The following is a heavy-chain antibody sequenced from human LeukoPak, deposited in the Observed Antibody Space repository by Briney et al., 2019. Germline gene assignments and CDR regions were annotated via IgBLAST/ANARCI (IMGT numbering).Heavy chain of an antibody. V-gene: IGHV3-33*01. Sequence: GRSLRLSCAASGFTFSSYGMHWVRLAPGKGLEWVAVIWYDGSNKYYADSVKGRFTISRDNSKNTLYLQMNSLRAEDTAVYYCARDNQWLASHYFDYWGQGTLVTVSS. D-gene: IGHD6-19*01. CDR1: GFTFSSYG. J-gene: IGHJ4*02. CDR2: IWYDGSNK. CDR3: ARDNQWLASHYFDY.